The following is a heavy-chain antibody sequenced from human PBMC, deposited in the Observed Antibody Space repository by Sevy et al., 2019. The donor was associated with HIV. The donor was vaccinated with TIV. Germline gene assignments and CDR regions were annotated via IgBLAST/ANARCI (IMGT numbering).Heavy chain of an antibody. CDR1: GFTFSDYY. CDR2: ISSGSSYT. V-gene: IGHV3-11*06. Sequence: GSLKLSCAASGFTFSDYYLSWIRQAPGKGLEWVSYISSGSSYTNYADSVKGRFTISRDNAKNSLYLQLHSLSAEDTAIYYCARDRRNYGGQYFDYWGQGTPVTVSS. D-gene: IGHD4-17*01. CDR3: ARDRRNYGGQYFDY. J-gene: IGHJ4*02.